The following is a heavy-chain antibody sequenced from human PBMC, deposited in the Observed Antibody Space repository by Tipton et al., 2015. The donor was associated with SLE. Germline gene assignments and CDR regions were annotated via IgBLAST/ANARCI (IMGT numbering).Heavy chain of an antibody. CDR3: ARQETTGNWGY. V-gene: IGHV4-39*01. Sequence: TLSLTCTVSGGSISSSSYYWGWIRQPPGRGLEWIGSIYYSGSTYYNPSLKSRVTISVDTSKNQFSLKLSSVTAADTAVYYCARQETTGNWGYWGQGTLVTVSS. D-gene: IGHD4-11*01. J-gene: IGHJ4*02. CDR2: IYYSGST. CDR1: GGSISSSSYY.